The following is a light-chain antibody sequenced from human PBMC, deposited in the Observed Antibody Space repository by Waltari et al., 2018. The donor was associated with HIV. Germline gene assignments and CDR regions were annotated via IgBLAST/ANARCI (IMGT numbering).Light chain of an antibody. V-gene: IGLV3-1*01. CDR1: KLADKY. Sequence: SYEVSQPPSVSVSPGQTASISCSGDKLADKYVSWYQQKPGQSPVLVIFQHNKRPSGIPERFSGSKSGNTATLTSRGTQTIDDADYFCQTWDTSTASYVFGTGTTVTVL. CDR3: QTWDTSTASYV. CDR2: QHN. J-gene: IGLJ1*01.